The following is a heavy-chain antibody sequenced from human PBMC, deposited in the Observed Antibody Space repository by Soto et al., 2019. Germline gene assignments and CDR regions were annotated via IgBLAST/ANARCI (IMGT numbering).Heavy chain of an antibody. CDR2: INHSGST. Sequence: SETLSLTCAVDGGSFSGYYCSWIRQPPGKWLEWIGEINHSGSTNYNPSLKSRVTISVDTSKNQFSLKLSSVTAADTAVYYCARDLRRYDILTGYYTPGCWFDPWGQGTLVTVSS. CDR3: ARDLRRYDILTGYYTPGCWFDP. D-gene: IGHD3-9*01. CDR1: GGSFSGYY. J-gene: IGHJ5*02. V-gene: IGHV4-34*01.